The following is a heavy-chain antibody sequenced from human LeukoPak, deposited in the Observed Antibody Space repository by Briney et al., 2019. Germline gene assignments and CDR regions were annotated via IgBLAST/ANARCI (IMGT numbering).Heavy chain of an antibody. J-gene: IGHJ4*02. CDR3: ARRPLVDYDTSGAHY. Sequence: ASVKVSCKASGYTFTGYYMHWVRQAPGQGLEWMGWINPNSGGTNYAQKFQGRVTMTRDTSISTAYMELSRLRSDDTAVYYCARRPLVDYDTSGAHYWGQGTLVTVSS. CDR1: GYTFTGYY. V-gene: IGHV1-2*02. CDR2: INPNSGGT. D-gene: IGHD3-22*01.